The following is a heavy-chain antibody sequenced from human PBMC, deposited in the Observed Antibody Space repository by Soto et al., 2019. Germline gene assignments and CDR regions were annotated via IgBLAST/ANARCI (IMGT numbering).Heavy chain of an antibody. D-gene: IGHD3-16*02. Sequence: VASVKVSCKXSGYTFTSYGISWVRQAPGQGLEWMGWISAYNGNTNYAQKLQGRVTMTTDTSTSTAYMELRSLRSDDTAVYYCARDGGLSNHDAFDIWGQGTMVTVSS. J-gene: IGHJ3*02. CDR2: ISAYNGNT. V-gene: IGHV1-18*01. CDR1: GYTFTSYG. CDR3: ARDGGLSNHDAFDI.